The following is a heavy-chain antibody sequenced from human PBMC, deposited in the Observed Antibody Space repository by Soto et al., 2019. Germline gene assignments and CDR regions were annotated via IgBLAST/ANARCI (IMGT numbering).Heavy chain of an antibody. D-gene: IGHD5-12*01. V-gene: IGHV4-34*01. Sequence: SETLSLTCAVYGGSFSGYYWSWIRQPPGKGLEWIGEINHSGSTNYNPSLKSRVTISVDTSKNQFSLKLSSVTAADTAVYYCARGLGNRRYSGYDTWYYFDYWGQGTLVTV. J-gene: IGHJ4*02. CDR1: GGSFSGYY. CDR3: ARGLGNRRYSGYDTWYYFDY. CDR2: INHSGST.